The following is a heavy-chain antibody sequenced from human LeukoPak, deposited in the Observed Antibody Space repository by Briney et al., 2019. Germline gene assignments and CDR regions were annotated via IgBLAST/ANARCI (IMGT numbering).Heavy chain of an antibody. CDR1: GGSISSGGYY. V-gene: IGHV4-31*03. CDR2: IYYSGST. J-gene: IGHJ6*02. Sequence: PSETLSLTCTVSGGSISSGGYYWSWIRQHPGKGLEWIGYIYYSGSTYYNPSLKSRVTISVDTSKNQFPLKLSSVTAADTAVYYCARGARYYYYGMDVWGQGTTVTVSS. CDR3: ARGARYYYYGMDV.